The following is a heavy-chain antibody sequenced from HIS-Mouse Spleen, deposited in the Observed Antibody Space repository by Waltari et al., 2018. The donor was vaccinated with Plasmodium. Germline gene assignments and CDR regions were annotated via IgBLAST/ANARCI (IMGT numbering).Heavy chain of an antibody. Sequence: QLQLQESGPGLVKPSETLSLTCPVPGGSIRRSRYYWGWLRQPPGKGLEWIGGIYYSGSTYYNPSLKSRVTISVDTSKNQFSLKLSSVTAADTAVYYCARRGGSYYYFDYWGQGTLVTVSS. D-gene: IGHD1-26*01. V-gene: IGHV4-39*01. CDR1: GGSIRRSRYY. CDR2: IYYSGST. CDR3: ARRGGSYYYFDY. J-gene: IGHJ4*02.